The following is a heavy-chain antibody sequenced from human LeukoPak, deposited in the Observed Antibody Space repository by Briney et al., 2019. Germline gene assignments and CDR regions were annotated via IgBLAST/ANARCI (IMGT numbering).Heavy chain of an antibody. V-gene: IGHV3-30*19. CDR3: ASTLQ. Sequence: GGSLRLSCAASGFSFSTYGMHWVRQAPGKGLEWVAVISYDGSNKYYADSVKGRFTISRDNSKNTLYLQMNSLRAEDTAVYYCASTLQWGQGTLVTVSS. CDR1: GFSFSTYG. J-gene: IGHJ4*02. CDR2: ISYDGSNK.